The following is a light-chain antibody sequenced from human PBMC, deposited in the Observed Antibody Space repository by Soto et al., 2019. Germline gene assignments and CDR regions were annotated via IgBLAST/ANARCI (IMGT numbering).Light chain of an antibody. CDR3: QQYNSYPLT. J-gene: IGKJ4*01. Sequence: DIQMTQSPSSLSASVGDRVTITCRASQSIVTYLNWYLQKPGKAPKLLIYDASSLESGVPSRFSGSGSGTEFTLTISSLQPDDFATYYCQQYNSYPLTFGGGTKVDIK. CDR1: QSIVTY. CDR2: DAS. V-gene: IGKV1-5*01.